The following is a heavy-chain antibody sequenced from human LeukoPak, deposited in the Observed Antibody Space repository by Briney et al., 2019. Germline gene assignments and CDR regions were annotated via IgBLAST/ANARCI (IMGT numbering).Heavy chain of an antibody. CDR2: VKEDGTTK. J-gene: IGHJ4*02. CDR3: VSQEVVPH. D-gene: IGHD2-15*01. Sequence: GGSLRLSCAASGFSFTNYWMSWVRQAPGKGLEWVANVKEDGTTKQYVDSVKGRFTISRDNAKDSLYLQMDSLRAEDTAVYYCVSQEVVPHWGQGTLVSVSS. V-gene: IGHV3-7*01. CDR1: GFSFTNYW.